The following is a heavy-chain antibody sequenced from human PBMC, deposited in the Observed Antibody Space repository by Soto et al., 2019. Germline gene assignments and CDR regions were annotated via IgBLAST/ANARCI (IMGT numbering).Heavy chain of an antibody. CDR3: ARSTPGNPLDI. Sequence: PGGCLRLSCAASGFSFTSYTMNWVRQAPGKGLEWVASISAGGRSIYYADSLKGRSTVSRDNAKSSLYLQVNSLRAEDTAVYYCARSTPGNPLDIWGQGTMVTVS. V-gene: IGHV3-21*01. CDR2: ISAGGRSI. D-gene: IGHD3-10*01. J-gene: IGHJ3*02. CDR1: GFSFTSYT.